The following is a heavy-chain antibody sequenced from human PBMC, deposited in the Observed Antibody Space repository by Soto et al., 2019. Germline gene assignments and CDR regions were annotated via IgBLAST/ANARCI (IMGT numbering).Heavy chain of an antibody. V-gene: IGHV4-39*01. CDR2: IYYSGST. D-gene: IGHD3-3*01. Sequence: SSETLSLTCTVSGGSISSSSYYWGWIRQPPGKGLEWTGGIYYSGSTYYNPSLKSRVTISVDTSKNQFSLKLSSVTAADTAVYYCARHVRVVITNWFDPWGQGTLVTVSS. J-gene: IGHJ5*02. CDR1: GGSISSSSYY. CDR3: ARHVRVVITNWFDP.